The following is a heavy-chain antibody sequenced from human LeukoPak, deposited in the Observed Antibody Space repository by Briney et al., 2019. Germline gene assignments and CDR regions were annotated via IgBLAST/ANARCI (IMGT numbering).Heavy chain of an antibody. CDR2: ISYSGST. CDR1: GGSIRSYY. CDR3: ARLRWTAAAGNFDY. J-gene: IGHJ4*02. D-gene: IGHD6-13*01. V-gene: IGHV4-59*12. Sequence: SETLSLTCTVSGGSIRSYYWSWIRQPPGKGLEWIGYISYSGSTNYNPSLKSRVTISVDTSKNQFSLKLSSVTAADTAVYYCARLRWTAAAGNFDYWGQGTLVTVSS.